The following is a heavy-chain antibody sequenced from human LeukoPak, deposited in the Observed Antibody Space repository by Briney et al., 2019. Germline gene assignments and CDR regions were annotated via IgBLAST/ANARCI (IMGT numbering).Heavy chain of an antibody. D-gene: IGHD3-22*01. Sequence: GASVKVSCKASGYTLTELSMHWVRQAPGKGLEWMGGFDPEDGETIYAQKFQGRVTMTEDTSTDTAYMELSSLRSDDTAVYYCARVLVVITDQPMTVDAFDIWGQGTMVTVSS. CDR1: GYTLTELS. CDR3: ARVLVVITDQPMTVDAFDI. V-gene: IGHV1-24*01. CDR2: FDPEDGET. J-gene: IGHJ3*02.